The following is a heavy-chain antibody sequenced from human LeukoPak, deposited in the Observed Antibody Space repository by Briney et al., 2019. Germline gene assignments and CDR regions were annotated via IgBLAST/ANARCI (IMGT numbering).Heavy chain of an antibody. CDR2: MNPSSGNT. CDR3: ARESVGGYFDWLSGDLDY. D-gene: IGHD3-9*01. J-gene: IGHJ4*02. Sequence: ASVKVSCKASGYTFTSYDINWVRQATGQGLEWMGWMNPSSGNTGYAQKFQGRVTMTRNTSISTAYMELSSLRSEDTAVYYCARESVGGYFDWLSGDLDYWGQGTLVTVSS. V-gene: IGHV1-8*01. CDR1: GYTFTSYD.